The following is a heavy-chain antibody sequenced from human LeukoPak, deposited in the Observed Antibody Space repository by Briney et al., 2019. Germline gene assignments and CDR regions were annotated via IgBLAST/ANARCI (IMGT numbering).Heavy chain of an antibody. J-gene: IGHJ3*02. D-gene: IGHD6-6*01. CDR1: GFTFSSYA. CDR2: ISYDGSNK. V-gene: IGHV3-30-3*01. CDR3: ARDLESEYSSSVDAFDI. Sequence: QAGGSLRLSCAASGFTFSSYAMHWVRQAPGKGLEWVAVISYDGSNKYYADSVKGRFTISRDNSKNTLYLQMNSLRAEDTAVYYCARDLESEYSSSVDAFDIWGQGTMVTVSS.